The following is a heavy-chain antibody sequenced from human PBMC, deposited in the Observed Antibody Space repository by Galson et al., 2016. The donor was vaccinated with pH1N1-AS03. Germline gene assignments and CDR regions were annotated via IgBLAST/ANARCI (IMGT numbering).Heavy chain of an antibody. CDR2: TFYGGST. CDR1: GDSLDTFS. D-gene: IGHD3-10*01. Sequence: SETLSLTCSVSGDSLDTFSWTWIRQPPGKGLEWIGFTFYGGSTHYNPSLKSRITISVDTSKNLFSLQLKSVTAADTAVYYCASRGSVRYSYGSDVWGQGTTVIVSS. CDR3: ASRGSVRYSYGSDV. J-gene: IGHJ6*02. V-gene: IGHV4-59*01.